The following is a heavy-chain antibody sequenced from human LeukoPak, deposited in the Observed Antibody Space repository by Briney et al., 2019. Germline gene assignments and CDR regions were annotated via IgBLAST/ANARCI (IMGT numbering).Heavy chain of an antibody. Sequence: GGSLRLSCAASGFTFSSYGMHWVRPAPGKGLEWVAVIWYDGSNKYYADSVKGRFTISRDSSKNTLYLQMNSLRAEDTAVYYCARDGYSSGSDYWGQGTLVTVSS. D-gene: IGHD6-19*01. CDR1: GFTFSSYG. J-gene: IGHJ4*02. CDR3: ARDGYSSGSDY. CDR2: IWYDGSNK. V-gene: IGHV3-33*01.